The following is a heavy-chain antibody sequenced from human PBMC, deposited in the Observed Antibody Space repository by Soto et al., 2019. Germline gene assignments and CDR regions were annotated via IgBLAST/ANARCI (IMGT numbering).Heavy chain of an antibody. V-gene: IGHV4-39*01. Sequence: SETLSLTCTVSGGSISSSSYYWGWIRQPPGKGLEWIGSIYYSGSTYYNPSLKSRVTISVDTSKNQFSLKLSSVTAADTAVYYCARRGSGWHIYFDYWGQGTLVTVSS. CDR2: IYYSGST. CDR3: ARRGSGWHIYFDY. J-gene: IGHJ4*02. CDR1: GGSISSSSYY. D-gene: IGHD6-19*01.